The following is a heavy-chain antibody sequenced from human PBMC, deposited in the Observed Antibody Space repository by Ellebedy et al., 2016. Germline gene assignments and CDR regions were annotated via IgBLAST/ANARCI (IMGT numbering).Heavy chain of an antibody. V-gene: IGHV4-59*01. Sequence: GSLRLSCIVSGGSISRYYWSWIRQPPGRGLEWIGNIYCTGTTNYNPSLQSRVTTSLDTSKNQFSLRLTSVTAADTAVYYCARIGGVSFGERPIDYWGQGTLVTVSS. J-gene: IGHJ4*02. CDR2: IYCTGTT. D-gene: IGHD3-10*01. CDR3: ARIGGVSFGERPIDY. CDR1: GGSISRYY.